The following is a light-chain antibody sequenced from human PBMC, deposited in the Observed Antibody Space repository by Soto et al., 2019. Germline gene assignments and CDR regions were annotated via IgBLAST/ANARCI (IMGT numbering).Light chain of an antibody. J-gene: IGKJ2*01. CDR1: QSVTYT. CDR2: GAS. CDR3: QQYNNWPYT. Sequence: ELVMTQSPATLSVSPGERATLSCMASQSVTYTLAGYQQKPGQGTRLLIYGASTRATGIPARFSGGGSGTEFTLIISSLQYEDFAVYYCQQYNNWPYTFGQGTKLESK. V-gene: IGKV3-15*01.